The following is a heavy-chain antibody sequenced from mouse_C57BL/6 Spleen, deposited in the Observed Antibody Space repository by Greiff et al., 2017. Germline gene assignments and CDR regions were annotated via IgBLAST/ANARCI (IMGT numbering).Heavy chain of an antibody. CDR3: VSGCITAMDY. J-gene: IGHJ4*01. D-gene: IGHD1-1*01. Sequence: EAGGGLVQPKGSLKLSCAASGFSFNTYAMNWVRQAPGKGLEWVARIRSKSNNYATYYADSVKDRFTISRDDSESMLYLQMNNLKTEDTAMYYCVSGCITAMDYWGQGTSVTVSS. CDR2: IRSKSNNYAT. V-gene: IGHV10-1*01. CDR1: GFSFNTYA.